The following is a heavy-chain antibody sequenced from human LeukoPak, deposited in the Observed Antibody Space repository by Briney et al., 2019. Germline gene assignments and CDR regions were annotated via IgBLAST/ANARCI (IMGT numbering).Heavy chain of an antibody. Sequence: PGGSLRLSCAASGFTVSSNYMSWVRQAPGKGLEWVSVIYSGGSTHYADSVKGRFTISRDNSKNTLYLQMNSLRAEDTAVYYCASRGSLIDFDYWGQGTLVTVSS. CDR3: ASRGSLIDFDY. V-gene: IGHV3-53*01. J-gene: IGHJ4*02. CDR2: IYSGGST. CDR1: GFTVSSNY. D-gene: IGHD2-15*01.